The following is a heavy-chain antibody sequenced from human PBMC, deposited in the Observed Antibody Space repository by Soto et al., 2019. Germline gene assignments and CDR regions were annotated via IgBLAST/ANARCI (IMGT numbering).Heavy chain of an antibody. Sequence: SETLSLTCAAYGGSFSGYYWSWIRQPPGKGLEWIGEINHSGSTNYNPSLKSRVTISVDTSKNQFSLKLSSVTAADTAVYYCARERNYDSWSGYPDAFDIWGQGTMVTVSS. J-gene: IGHJ3*02. CDR2: INHSGST. V-gene: IGHV4-34*01. D-gene: IGHD3-3*01. CDR3: ARERNYDSWSGYPDAFDI. CDR1: GGSFSGYY.